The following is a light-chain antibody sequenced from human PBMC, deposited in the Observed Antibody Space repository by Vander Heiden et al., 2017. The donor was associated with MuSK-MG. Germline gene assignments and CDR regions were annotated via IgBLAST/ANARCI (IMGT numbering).Light chain of an antibody. Sequence: QSALTHPASVSASPGQSTTHSCTGSRSDIVAYNYVSWYQQHPDKAPKLIISDVSDRPSGVSTRFSGSKSGNTASLTISGLLPEDEADYYCSSYTLTSSLWVFGGGTRLTVL. CDR1: RSDIVAYNY. CDR3: SSYTLTSSLWV. CDR2: DVS. J-gene: IGLJ3*02. V-gene: IGLV2-14*03.